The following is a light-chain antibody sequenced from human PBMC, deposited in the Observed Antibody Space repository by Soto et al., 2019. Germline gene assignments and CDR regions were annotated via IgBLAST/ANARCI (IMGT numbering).Light chain of an antibody. CDR1: QSVSSN. Sequence: EIVMPQSPATLSVSPGARAPLSCRASQSVSSNLAWYQQKPGQAPRLLIYGASTRATGIPARFSGSGSGTEFTLTISSLQSEDLAVYYCQQYNNWPPWTVGQGTKVDIK. CDR3: QQYNNWPPWT. J-gene: IGKJ1*01. CDR2: GAS. V-gene: IGKV3-15*01.